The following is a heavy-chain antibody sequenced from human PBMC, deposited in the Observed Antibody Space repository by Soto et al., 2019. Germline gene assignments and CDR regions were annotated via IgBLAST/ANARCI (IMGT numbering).Heavy chain of an antibody. CDR1: GASFSDANYY. D-gene: IGHD2-21*01. J-gene: IGHJ5*02. CDR2: FYYDGRT. CDR3: AGLSHIDGDPT. V-gene: IGHV4-39*02. Sequence: PSETLSLTCIVSGASFSDANYYWVWIRPPPGEGLEWIGSFYYDGRTYYNASLKSRVTISVDTSKNHFSLMLTSVTAADTAVYYWAGLSHIDGDPTWGQGTLVTVSS.